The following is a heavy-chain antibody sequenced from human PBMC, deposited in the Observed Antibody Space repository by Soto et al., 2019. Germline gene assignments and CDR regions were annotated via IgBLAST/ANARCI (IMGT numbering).Heavy chain of an antibody. D-gene: IGHD3-10*01. Sequence: SGPTLVNPTETLTLTCTVSGFSLSNTKMGVSWIRQAPGKALEWLAQIFSKDDKSYSSSLKTRLTVSKDTSESQVVLTMTNMDPVDTATYYCARIGSREVWRSYGSYYYFYYMDVWGEGTTVTVSS. V-gene: IGHV2-26*01. CDR1: GFSLSNTKMG. CDR3: ARIGSREVWRSYGSYYYFYYMDV. J-gene: IGHJ6*03. CDR2: IFSKDDK.